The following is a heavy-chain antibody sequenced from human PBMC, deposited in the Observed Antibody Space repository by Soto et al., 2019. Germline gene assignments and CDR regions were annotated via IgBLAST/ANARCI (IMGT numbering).Heavy chain of an antibody. Sequence: EVQLVESGGGLVQPGGSQRLSCAASGFTFSSYWMHWVRQAPGKGLVWVSRINSDGSSTSYADSVKGRFTISRDNAKNXXYLQMNSLRAEDTAVYYCARDQGYCSGGSCYVAGYWGQGPLVTVSS. D-gene: IGHD2-15*01. CDR1: GFTFSSYW. J-gene: IGHJ4*02. CDR2: INSDGSST. V-gene: IGHV3-74*01. CDR3: ARDQGYCSGGSCYVAGY.